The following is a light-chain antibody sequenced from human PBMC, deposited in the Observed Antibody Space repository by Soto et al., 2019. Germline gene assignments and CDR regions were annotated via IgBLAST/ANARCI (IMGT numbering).Light chain of an antibody. CDR2: EVS. Sequence: QSALTQPPSASGSPVQSVTISCTGTSSDVGGYNYVSWYQQHPGKAPKLMIYEVSKRPSGVPDRFSGSKSGNTASLTVSGLQAEDEADYYCSSYAGSNWVFGGGTKLTVL. CDR3: SSYAGSNWV. V-gene: IGLV2-8*01. J-gene: IGLJ3*02. CDR1: SSDVGGYNY.